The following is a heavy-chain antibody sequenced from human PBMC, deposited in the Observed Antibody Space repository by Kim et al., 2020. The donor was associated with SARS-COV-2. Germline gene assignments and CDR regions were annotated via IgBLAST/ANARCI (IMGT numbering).Heavy chain of an antibody. V-gene: IGHV3-7*05. CDR1: GFTFADSW. Sequence: GGSLRLSCSASGFTFADSWMIWVRRAPGKGLEWVANINPDGNQRQYLDSVTGRFTVSRDNAQGSLLLQMSSLRSDDTATYYCAKPWSRGFVNWGQGSLVIDSS. J-gene: IGHJ4*02. CDR3: AKPWSRGFVN. D-gene: IGHD3-3*01. CDR2: INPDGNQR.